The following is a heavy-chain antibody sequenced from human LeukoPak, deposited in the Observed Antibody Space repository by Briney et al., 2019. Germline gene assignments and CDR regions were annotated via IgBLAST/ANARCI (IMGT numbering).Heavy chain of an antibody. V-gene: IGHV3-7*04. D-gene: IGHD5-18*01. CDR3: ARGGYSRASY. J-gene: IGHJ4*02. CDR1: GFTFDDYA. Sequence: GGSLRLSCAASGFTFDDYAMHWVRQAPGKGLEWVANIKQDGSEKYYVDSVKGRFTISRDNAKNSLYLQMNSLRAEDTAVYYCARGGYSRASYWGQGTLVTVSS. CDR2: IKQDGSEK.